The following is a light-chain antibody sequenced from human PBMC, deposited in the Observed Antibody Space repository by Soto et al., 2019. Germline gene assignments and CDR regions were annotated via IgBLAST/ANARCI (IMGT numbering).Light chain of an antibody. J-gene: IGKJ4*01. Sequence: EIVLTQSPATLSLSPGERATLSCRASLSVRSYLAWYQQKSGQAPRLLIYDASNRAAGIPARFSGSGSGTDFTLTISGLEHEDSAVYYCQHRSNWPLTFGGGTMVEIK. V-gene: IGKV3-11*01. CDR1: LSVRSY. CDR2: DAS. CDR3: QHRSNWPLT.